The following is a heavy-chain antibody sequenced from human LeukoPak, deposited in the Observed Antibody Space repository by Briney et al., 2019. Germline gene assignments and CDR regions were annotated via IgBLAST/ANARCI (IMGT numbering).Heavy chain of an antibody. CDR2: ISWNSGSI. CDR3: AKMGVVAARPGTFDY. J-gene: IGHJ4*02. CDR1: GFTFDDYA. Sequence: GGSLRLSCAASGFTFDDYAMHWVRQAPGKGLEWVSGISWNSGSIGYADSVKGRFTISRDNSKNTLYLQMNSLRAEDTAVYYCAKMGVVAARPGTFDYWGQGTLVTVSS. V-gene: IGHV3-9*01. D-gene: IGHD6-6*01.